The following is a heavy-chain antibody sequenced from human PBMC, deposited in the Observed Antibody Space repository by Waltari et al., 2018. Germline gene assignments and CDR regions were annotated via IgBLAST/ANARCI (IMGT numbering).Heavy chain of an antibody. D-gene: IGHD6-13*01. CDR3: TRGGDDSSWYWRN. CDR2: INQEGSEK. J-gene: IGHJ4*02. V-gene: IGHV3-7*01. CDR1: GFTCSNNW. Sequence: EVQLVESGGGLVQPGGSLSLSCAASGFTCSNNWMTWVRQAPGKGLEWVANINQEGSEKYSVESVKGRFTISRDNAKNSLYLQLNSLRADDTAVYYCTRGGDDSSWYWRNWGQGTLVTVSS.